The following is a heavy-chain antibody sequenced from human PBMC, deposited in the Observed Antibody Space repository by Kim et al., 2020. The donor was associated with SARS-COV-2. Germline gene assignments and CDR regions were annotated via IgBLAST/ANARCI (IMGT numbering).Heavy chain of an antibody. Sequence: YYADTVNGQFTISIENSKNTLYVQMNSLRAEDTALYYCAKGERVGNYYFGYWCQGTLVAVAS. J-gene: IGHJ4*02. CDR3: AKGERVGNYYFGY. D-gene: IGHD1-26*01. V-gene: IGHV3-23*01.